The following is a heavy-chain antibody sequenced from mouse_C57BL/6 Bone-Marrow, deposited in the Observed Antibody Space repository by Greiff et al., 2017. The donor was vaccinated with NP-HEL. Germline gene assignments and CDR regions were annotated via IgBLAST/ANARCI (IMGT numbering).Heavy chain of an antibody. CDR3: ARLPIYYYGSKGFAY. Sequence: VKLMESGPELVKPGASVKISCKASGYAFSSSWMNWVKQRPGKGVEWIGRIYPGDGDTNYNGKFKGKATLTADKSSSTAYMQLSSLTSEDSAVYFCARLPIYYYGSKGFAYWGQGTLVTVSA. D-gene: IGHD1-1*01. CDR2: IYPGDGDT. CDR1: GYAFSSSW. J-gene: IGHJ3*01. V-gene: IGHV1-82*01.